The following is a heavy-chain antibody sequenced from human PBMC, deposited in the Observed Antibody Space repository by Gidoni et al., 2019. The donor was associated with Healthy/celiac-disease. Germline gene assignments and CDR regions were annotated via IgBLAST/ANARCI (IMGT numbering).Heavy chain of an antibody. V-gene: IGHV3-23*01. Sequence: GKGLEWVSAISGSGGSTYYADSVKGRFTISRDNSKNTLSLQMNSLIAEDTAVYYCAKSLHAMIVVVISFDYWGQGTLVTVSS. J-gene: IGHJ4*02. CDR2: ISGSGGST. CDR3: AKSLHAMIVVVISFDY. D-gene: IGHD3-22*01.